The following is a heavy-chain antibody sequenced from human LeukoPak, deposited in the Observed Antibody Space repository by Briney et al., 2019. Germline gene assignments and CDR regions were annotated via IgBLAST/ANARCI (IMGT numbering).Heavy chain of an antibody. V-gene: IGHV4-59*01. D-gene: IGHD2-2*01. CDR1: GGSISSYY. CDR2: IYYSGST. Sequence: PSETLSLTCTVSGGSISSYYWSWIRQPPGKGLEWIGYIYYSGSTNYNPSLKSRVTMSVDTSKNQFSLKLSSVTAADTAVYYCASSMGYDAFDIWGQGTMVTVSS. CDR3: ASSMGYDAFDI. J-gene: IGHJ3*02.